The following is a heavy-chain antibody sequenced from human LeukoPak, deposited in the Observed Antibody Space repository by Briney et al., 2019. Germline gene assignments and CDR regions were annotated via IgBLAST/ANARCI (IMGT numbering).Heavy chain of an antibody. CDR2: ISSSSSTV. D-gene: IGHD5-12*01. CDR3: AKDVGVATITYYFDY. V-gene: IGHV3-48*01. J-gene: IGHJ4*02. CDR1: GFTFSSYN. Sequence: GGSLRLSCAASGFTFSSYNMNWVRQAPGKGLEWVSYISSSSSTVYYADSVKGRLTLSRDNAKNSMYLQMNSLRAEDTALYYCAKDVGVATITYYFDYWGQGTLVPVSS.